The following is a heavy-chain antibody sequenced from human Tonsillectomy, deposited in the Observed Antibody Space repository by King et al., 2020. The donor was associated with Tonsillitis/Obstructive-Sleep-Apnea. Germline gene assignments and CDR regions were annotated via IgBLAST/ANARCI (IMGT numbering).Heavy chain of an antibody. D-gene: IGHD7-27*01. CDR1: GGSFTAYY. J-gene: IGHJ4*02. V-gene: IGHV4-34*01. CDR3: ARGQAWGAGFDY. CDR2: IHHSGRT. Sequence: VQLQQWGAGLLKPSETLSLTCAVYGGSFTAYYWRWIRQAPGKGLEWIGEIHHSGRTNYNPSLKSRVAISVDTSKNQFSLNVNSVTAADAAGYYCARGQAWGAGFDYWGQGTLVTVSS.